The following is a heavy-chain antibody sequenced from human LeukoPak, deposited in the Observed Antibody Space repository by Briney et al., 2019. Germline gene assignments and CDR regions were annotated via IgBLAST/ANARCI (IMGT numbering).Heavy chain of an antibody. V-gene: IGHV3-30-3*01. CDR3: ARDHDYSNYVVY. D-gene: IGHD4-11*01. J-gene: IGHJ4*02. Sequence: GGSLRLSCAASGFTFSNYAMHWVRQAPGKGLEWVAVISYDGSNKYYADSVKGRFTISRDNSKNTLYLQMNSLRAEDTAVYYCARDHDYSNYVVYWGQGTLVTVSS. CDR2: ISYDGSNK. CDR1: GFTFSNYA.